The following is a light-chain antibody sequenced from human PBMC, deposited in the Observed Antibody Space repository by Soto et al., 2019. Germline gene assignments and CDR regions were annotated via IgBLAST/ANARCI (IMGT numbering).Light chain of an antibody. J-gene: IGKJ5*01. Sequence: EIVLTQSPATLSVSPGERATLSCLVSQSFSSNSAWYQQKPGQAPRLLIYGASTRATGVPARFSGSGSGTEFTLTISSLQSEDFAVYYCQQYNNWPRTFGQGTRLEIK. CDR1: QSFSSN. CDR2: GAS. CDR3: QQYNNWPRT. V-gene: IGKV3-15*01.